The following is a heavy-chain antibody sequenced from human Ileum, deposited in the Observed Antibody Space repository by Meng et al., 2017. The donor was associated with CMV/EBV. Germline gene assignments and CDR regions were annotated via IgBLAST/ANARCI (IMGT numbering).Heavy chain of an antibody. J-gene: IGHJ3*02. V-gene: IGHV3-48*03. CDR2: ISGSGLTT. D-gene: IGHD3-3*01. Sequence: GGSLRLPCAASGFGFSSFEMNWVRQAPEKGLEWVSYISGSGLTTYYADSVKGRFTISRDNAKNSLYLEMSSLRAEDTAVYYCVRDFWSGLDAFDIWGQGTMITVSS. CDR3: VRDFWSGLDAFDI. CDR1: GFGFSSFE.